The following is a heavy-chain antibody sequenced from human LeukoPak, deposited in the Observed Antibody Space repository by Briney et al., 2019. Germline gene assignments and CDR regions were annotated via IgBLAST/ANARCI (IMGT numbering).Heavy chain of an antibody. CDR2: ISSTGNM. V-gene: IGHV3-48*01. D-gene: IGHD3-10*02. CDR1: GFIFGSYS. J-gene: IGHJ6*04. Sequence: PGGTLRLSCVASGFIFGSYSMNWVRQAPGKGLEWISYISSTGNMYYADSVKGRFTISRDNAKNSLYLQMNSLRAEDTAVYYCAELGITMIGGVWGKGTTVTISS. CDR3: AELGITMIGGV.